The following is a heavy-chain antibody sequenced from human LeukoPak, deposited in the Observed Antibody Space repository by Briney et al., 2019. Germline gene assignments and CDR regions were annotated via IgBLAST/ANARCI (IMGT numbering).Heavy chain of an antibody. CDR3: TRSGYRHPYHFDS. D-gene: IGHD3-22*01. CDR2: LYTGGGT. Sequence: PGGSLRLSCAASGFSVRTTYMSWVRQAPGKGLEWVSVLYTGGGTDHPDSVKGRFTISRDNSKNTLSLQMNSLRAEDTAIYYCTRSGYRHPYHFDSWGQGTLVTVSS. J-gene: IGHJ4*02. CDR1: GFSVRTTY. V-gene: IGHV3-53*01.